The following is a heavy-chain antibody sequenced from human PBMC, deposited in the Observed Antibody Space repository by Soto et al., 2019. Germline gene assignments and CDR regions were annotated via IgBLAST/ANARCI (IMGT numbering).Heavy chain of an antibody. CDR2: IYYSESPSYSEST. V-gene: IGHV4-39*07. CDR3: ARGWFWSGSFNWFDP. J-gene: IGHJ5*02. D-gene: IGHD3-3*01. Sequence: SETLSLTCTVSGDSISKYYWSWIRQPPGKGLEWIGYIYYSESPSYSESTSYNPSLKSRVTISVDTANNQFSLRLTSVTAADTAVYYCARGWFWSGSFNWFDPWGQGTLVTASS. CDR1: GDSISKYY.